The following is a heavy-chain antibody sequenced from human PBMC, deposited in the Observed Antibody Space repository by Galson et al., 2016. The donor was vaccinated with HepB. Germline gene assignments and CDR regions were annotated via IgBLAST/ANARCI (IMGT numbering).Heavy chain of an antibody. CDR2: ISWNSVTI. CDR1: GFTFDDYA. Sequence: SLRLSCAASGFTFDDYAMQWVRQAPGKGLEWVSGISWNSVTIAYADSVKGRFTISRDNAKNSLYLQMNSLRAEDTALYYCAKDMALAVAGFFDYWGQGTLVTVSS. J-gene: IGHJ4*02. CDR3: AKDMALAVAGFFDY. V-gene: IGHV3-9*01. D-gene: IGHD6-19*01.